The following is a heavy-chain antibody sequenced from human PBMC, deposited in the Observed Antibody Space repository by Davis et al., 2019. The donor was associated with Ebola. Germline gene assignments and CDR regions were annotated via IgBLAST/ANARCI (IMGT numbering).Heavy chain of an antibody. CDR1: GYTFNTYG. J-gene: IGHJ4*02. V-gene: IGHV1-18*01. CDR3: ARLHRTSSRLDY. D-gene: IGHD2-2*01. CDR2: INPYNNNT. Sequence: ASVKVSCKASGYTFNTYGISWVRQAPGQGLEWMGWINPYNNNTNYARKFQGRVIMTTDTSTSTIYMEVRSLRSDDTAVYYGARLHRTSSRLDYWGQGTLVTVSS.